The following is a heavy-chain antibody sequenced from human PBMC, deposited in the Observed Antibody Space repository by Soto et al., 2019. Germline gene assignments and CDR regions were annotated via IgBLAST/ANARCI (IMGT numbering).Heavy chain of an antibody. CDR2: IWYDGSNK. Sequence: QAQLAESGGGVVQPGRSLRLSCAASGFTFSSHGMHWVRQAPGKGLEWVAVIWYDGSNKYYADYVKGRFTISRDNSKNMVYLQMNNLRAEDTALYYCAXXDDGRKFDPWGQGTLVTVSS. CDR1: GFTFSSHG. CDR3: AXXDDGRKFDP. V-gene: IGHV3-33*01. J-gene: IGHJ5*02.